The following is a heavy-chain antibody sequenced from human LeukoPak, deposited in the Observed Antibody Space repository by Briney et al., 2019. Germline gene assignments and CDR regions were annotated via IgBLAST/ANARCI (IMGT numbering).Heavy chain of an antibody. V-gene: IGHV3-9*01. CDR3: AKGLGSGYSGYGVDY. Sequence: PGRSLRLSCAASGFTFDDYAMHWVRQAPGKGLEWVSGISWNSGSIGYADSVKGRFTISRDNAKNSLYLQMNSLRAEDTALYYCAKGLGSGYSGYGVDYWSQGTLVTVSS. J-gene: IGHJ4*02. CDR2: ISWNSGSI. CDR1: GFTFDDYA. D-gene: IGHD5-12*01.